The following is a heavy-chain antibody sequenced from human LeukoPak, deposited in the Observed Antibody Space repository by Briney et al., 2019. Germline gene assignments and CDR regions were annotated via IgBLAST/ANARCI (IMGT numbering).Heavy chain of an antibody. CDR1: GGFFSGYY. CDR3: ARESVIAAAGSATSLFDY. V-gene: IGHV4-34*01. CDR2: INHSGST. Sequence: PSETLSLTCAVYGGFFSGYYWSWIRQPPGKGLEWIGEINHSGSTNYNPSLKSRVTISVDTSKNQFSLKLSSVTAADTAVYYCARESVIAAAGSATSLFDYWGQGTLVTVSS. D-gene: IGHD6-13*01. J-gene: IGHJ4*02.